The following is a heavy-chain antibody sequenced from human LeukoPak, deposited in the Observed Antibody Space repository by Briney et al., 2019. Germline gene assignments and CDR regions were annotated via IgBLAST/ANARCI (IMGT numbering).Heavy chain of an antibody. CDR1: GYTFTGYY. J-gene: IGHJ4*02. D-gene: IGHD4-17*01. Sequence: ASVKVSCKASGYTFTGYYMHWVRQAPGQGLEWMGWINPNSGGTNYAQKFQGRVTMTRDTSISTAYMELSRLRSDDTAVYYCARGVDFYGEISSDYWGQGTLVTVSS. CDR3: ARGVDFYGEISSDY. CDR2: INPNSGGT. V-gene: IGHV1-2*02.